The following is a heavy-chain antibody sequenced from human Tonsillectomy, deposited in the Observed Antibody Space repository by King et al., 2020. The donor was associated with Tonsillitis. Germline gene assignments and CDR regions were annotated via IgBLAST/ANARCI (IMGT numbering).Heavy chain of an antibody. J-gene: IGHJ4*02. D-gene: IGHD6-6*01. CDR1: GFTFSSYA. Sequence: VQLVESGGGVVQPGRSLRLSCAASGFTFSSYAMHWVRQAPGKGLEWVAVISYDGSNKYYADSVKGRFTISRDNSKNTVYLQMNSLRAEDTALYYCAKHQVRFSSPSRAFVYWGQGTLVTVSS. CDR3: AKHQVRFSSPSRAFVY. CDR2: ISYDGSNK. V-gene: IGHV3-30*18.